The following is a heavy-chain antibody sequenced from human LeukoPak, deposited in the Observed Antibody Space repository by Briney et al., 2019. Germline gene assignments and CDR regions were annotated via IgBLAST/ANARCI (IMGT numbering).Heavy chain of an antibody. CDR3: ARDYPSTIYYYDGSGYYDC. CDR2: ISAYNGNT. V-gene: IGHV1-18*01. Sequence: ASVKVSCKASGYTFTSYGISWVRQAPGQGLEWMGWISAYNGNTNYAQKLQGRVTMTTDTSTSTAYMELRSLRSDDTAVYYCARDYPSTIYYYDGSGYYDCWGQGTLVTVSS. J-gene: IGHJ4*02. D-gene: IGHD3-22*01. CDR1: GYTFTSYG.